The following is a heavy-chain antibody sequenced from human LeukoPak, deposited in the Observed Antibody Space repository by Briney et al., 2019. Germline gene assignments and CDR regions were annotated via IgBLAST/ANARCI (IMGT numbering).Heavy chain of an antibody. CDR2: ISYDGSNK. CDR3: AKAAYVLRFRGFDP. D-gene: IGHD5-12*01. V-gene: IGHV3-30*18. J-gene: IGHJ5*02. CDR1: GFTFSSYG. Sequence: GRSLRLSCAASGFTFSSYGMHWVRQAPGKGLEWVAVISYDGSNKYYADSVKGRFTISRDNSKNTLYLQMNSLRAEDTAVYYCAKAAYVLRFRGFDPWGQGTLVTVSS.